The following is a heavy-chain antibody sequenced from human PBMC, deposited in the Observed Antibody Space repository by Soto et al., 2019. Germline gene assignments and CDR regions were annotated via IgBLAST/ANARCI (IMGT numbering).Heavy chain of an antibody. CDR1: GFTVTSFS. Sequence: GGSLRPSCAASGFTVTSFSMNWVRQAPGKGLEWVSSISSTTNYIYYGDSMKGRFTISRDNAKNSLYLEMNSLRAEDTAVYYCARESEDLTSNFDYWGQGTLVTVSS. CDR2: ISSTTNYI. V-gene: IGHV3-21*06. J-gene: IGHJ4*02. CDR3: ARESEDLTSNFDY.